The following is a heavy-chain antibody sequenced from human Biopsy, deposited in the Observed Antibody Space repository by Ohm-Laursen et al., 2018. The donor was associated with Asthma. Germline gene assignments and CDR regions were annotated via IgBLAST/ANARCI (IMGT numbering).Heavy chain of an antibody. CDR2: SDHRGNT. V-gene: IGHV4-34*01. CDR1: GLSSSAYY. D-gene: IGHD3-3*01. J-gene: IGHJ6*02. Sequence: SETLSPTCSMYGLSSSAYYWTWIRQTPGKGLEWIGESDHRGNTNTNATLKSRVTISKAKSANEFSLKMKSVTAADTAIYYCARGPEWSGLDIWGQGTTVTVSS. CDR3: ARGPEWSGLDI.